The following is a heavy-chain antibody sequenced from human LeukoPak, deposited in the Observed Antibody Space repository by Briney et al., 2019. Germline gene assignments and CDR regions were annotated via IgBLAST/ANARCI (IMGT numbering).Heavy chain of an antibody. D-gene: IGHD2-21*01. CDR2: IIPILGIA. V-gene: IGHV1-69*02. CDR3: ARGIRSSFAFDI. J-gene: IGHJ3*02. CDR1: GGTFSSYT. Sequence: GSSVKFSCKASGGTFSSYTISWVRQAPGQGLEWMGRIIPILGIANYAQKFQGRVTITADKSTSTAYMELSSLRSEDTAVYYCARGIRSSFAFDIWGQGTMVTVSS.